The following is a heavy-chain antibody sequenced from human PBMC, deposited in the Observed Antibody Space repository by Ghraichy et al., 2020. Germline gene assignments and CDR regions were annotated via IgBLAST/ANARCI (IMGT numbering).Heavy chain of an antibody. D-gene: IGHD2-15*01. J-gene: IGHJ4*02. CDR1: GFTFSSYD. CDR2: VSNSGDKT. V-gene: IGHV3-23*01. Sequence: GGSLRLSCVASGFTFSSYDMTWVRQAPGKGLEYVSGVSNSGDKTYDADSLKGRFTISRDNSKNTLYLQMNSLRAEDTAVYYCAKRMSYYLDYWGQGTLVTVSS. CDR3: AKRMSYYLDY.